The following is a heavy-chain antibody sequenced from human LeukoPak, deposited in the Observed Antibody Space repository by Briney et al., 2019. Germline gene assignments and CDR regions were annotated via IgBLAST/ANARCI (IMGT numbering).Heavy chain of an antibody. V-gene: IGHV3-23*01. D-gene: IGHD6-13*01. CDR2: ISGSGNST. J-gene: IGHJ5*02. CDR3: ARDGSSWSNWLDP. CDR1: GFTFSSYA. Sequence: PGGSLRLSCAASGFTFSSYAMSWVRQAPGKGLEWVSGISGSGNSTYYADSVKGRFTISRDNVKNTLYLQMNSLRAEDTAVYYCARDGSSWSNWLDPWGQGTLVTVSS.